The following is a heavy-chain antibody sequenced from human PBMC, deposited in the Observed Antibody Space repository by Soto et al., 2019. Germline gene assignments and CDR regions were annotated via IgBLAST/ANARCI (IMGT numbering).Heavy chain of an antibody. CDR1: GFTINTHA. D-gene: IGHD6-19*01. Sequence: GGSLRLSCAASGFTINTHAMTWVRQAPGKGLEWASAFSGRSGDTYYAASVKGRFTISGDNSKNTVILEMNNLRAEDTAVYYCARDSSAWPNYFDSWGQGIQVTVSS. V-gene: IGHV3-23*01. J-gene: IGHJ4*02. CDR2: FSGRSGDT. CDR3: ARDSSAWPNYFDS.